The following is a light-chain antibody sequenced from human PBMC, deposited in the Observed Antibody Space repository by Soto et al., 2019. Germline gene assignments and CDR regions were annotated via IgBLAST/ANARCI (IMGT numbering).Light chain of an antibody. CDR2: EVS. Sequence: QSVLTQPPSASGSPGQSVTISCTGTSSDVGGYNYVSWYQQHPGKAPKLMIYEVSKRPSGVPDRFSGSKSGNTASLTVSGLKAEDAADYYCSSYAGSHIKVVGGGTKVTAL. CDR3: SSYAGSHIKV. V-gene: IGLV2-8*01. CDR1: SSDVGGYNY. J-gene: IGLJ2*01.